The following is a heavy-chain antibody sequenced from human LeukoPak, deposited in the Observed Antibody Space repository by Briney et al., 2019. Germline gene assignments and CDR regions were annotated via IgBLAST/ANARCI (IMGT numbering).Heavy chain of an antibody. CDR3: ASGKRDESITMIVVAYLDGHNWFDP. J-gene: IGHJ5*02. D-gene: IGHD3-22*01. CDR1: GGSISSSSYY. V-gene: IGHV4-39*07. CDR2: IYYSGST. Sequence: PSETLSLTCTVSGGSISSSSYYWGWIRQPPGKGLEWIGSIYYSGSTYHNPSLKSRVTISVDTSKNQFSLKLSSVTAADTAVYYCASGKRDESITMIVVAYLDGHNWFDPWGQGTLVTVSS.